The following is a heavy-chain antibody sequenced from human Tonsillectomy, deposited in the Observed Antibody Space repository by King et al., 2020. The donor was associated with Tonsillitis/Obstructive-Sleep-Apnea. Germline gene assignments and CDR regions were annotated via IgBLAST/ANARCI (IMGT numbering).Heavy chain of an antibody. CDR3: AKDGGRYCSSTSCYYLDV. CDR1: GFTFDDYA. J-gene: IGHJ6*03. CDR2: IKGNSGRV. V-gene: IGHV3-9*01. D-gene: IGHD2-2*01. Sequence: QLVQSGGGLVQPGRSLRLSCAASGFTFDDYAMHWVRQAAGKGLEWVSGIKGNSGRVEDEDAVKGRFPISRDNAKNSLYLPMNSLRAEDTALYYCAKDGGRYCSSTSCYYLDVWGKGTTVTVSS.